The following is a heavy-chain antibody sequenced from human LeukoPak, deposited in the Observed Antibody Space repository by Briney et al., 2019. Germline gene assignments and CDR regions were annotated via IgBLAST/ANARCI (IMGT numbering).Heavy chain of an antibody. CDR3: ANQEGPPHV. J-gene: IGHJ6*04. Sequence: GGSLRFSCAASGFTVSSNCMSWVRQAPGQGLEWVSVIYSGGSTYDADSVKGRCTISRHNSKNTLYLQMSSLRAEDTAVYYCANQEGPPHVWGKGTTVTVSS. CDR2: IYSGGST. V-gene: IGHV3-53*01. CDR1: GFTVSSNC.